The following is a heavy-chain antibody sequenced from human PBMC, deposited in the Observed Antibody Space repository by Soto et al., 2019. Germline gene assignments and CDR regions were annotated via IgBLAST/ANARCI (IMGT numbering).Heavy chain of an antibody. V-gene: IGHV3-30-3*01. Sequence: QVHLVESGGGVVQPGRSMRLSCAASGFTFSRFPIHWVRQAPGKGLEWVALVSKDGNEKHYADSVKGRFTISRDNSWSMVYLQLSSLKDEDTAVYYCVTEGATDPFPIWGQGTLGYFPNWGQGTLVTVSS. CDR1: GFTFSRFP. CDR2: VSKDGNEK. D-gene: IGHD3-22*01. CDR3: VTEGATDPFPIWGQGTLGYFPN. J-gene: IGHJ4*02.